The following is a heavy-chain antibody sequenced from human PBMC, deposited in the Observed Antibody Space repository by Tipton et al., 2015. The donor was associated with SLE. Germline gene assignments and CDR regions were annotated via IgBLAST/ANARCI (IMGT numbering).Heavy chain of an antibody. J-gene: IGHJ2*01. CDR1: GFTVSSNY. Sequence: GSLRLSCAASGFTVSSNYMSWFRQAPGKGLEWVSVIYSGGSTYYADSVKGRFTISRDNSKNTVYLQMNSLRAEDTAVYYCARDEGDSSGWDWYFDLWGRGTLVTVSS. V-gene: IGHV3-53*01. CDR3: ARDEGDSSGWDWYFDL. CDR2: IYSGGST. D-gene: IGHD6-19*01.